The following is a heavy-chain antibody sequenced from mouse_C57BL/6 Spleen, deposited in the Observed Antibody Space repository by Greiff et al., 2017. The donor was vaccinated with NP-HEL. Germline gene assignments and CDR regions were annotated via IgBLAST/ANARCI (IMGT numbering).Heavy chain of an antibody. CDR3: ARRVAGGYFDY. CDR2: INPNNGGT. V-gene: IGHV1-26*01. CDR1: GYTFTDYY. Sequence: EVQLQQSGPELVKPGASVKISCKASGYTFTDYYMNWVKQSHGKSLEWIGDINPNNGGTSYNQKFKGKAKLTVDKSSSTAYMELRSLTSEDSAVYYCARRVAGGYFDYWGQGTTLTVSS. D-gene: IGHD1-1*02. J-gene: IGHJ2*01.